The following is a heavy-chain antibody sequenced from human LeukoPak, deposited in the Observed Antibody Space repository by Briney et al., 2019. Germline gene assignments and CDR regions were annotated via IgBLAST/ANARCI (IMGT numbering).Heavy chain of an antibody. D-gene: IGHD5-24*01. CDR2: IYYSGNTT. Sequence: SETLSLTCTVSGGSVSSDSSYWSWIRQPPGKGLKWIGYIYYSGNTTNYNPSLKSRVTISLDTSKSQFSLRLSSVTAADTAVYYCARWDGYSQNAFDYWGQGTLVTVSS. CDR1: GGSVSSDSSY. V-gene: IGHV4-61*01. CDR3: ARWDGYSQNAFDY. J-gene: IGHJ4*02.